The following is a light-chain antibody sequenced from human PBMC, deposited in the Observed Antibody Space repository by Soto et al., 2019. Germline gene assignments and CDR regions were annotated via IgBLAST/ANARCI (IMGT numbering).Light chain of an antibody. Sequence: DIQMTQSPSSLSASVGDRVTISCQASQVIGSCLNWYQQKPGKAPKLLIYDASSLEAVGPSGFSGSGSGTDFTLIISNLQPVDVATYHCQQCDNVPCTFGPGTILDIK. J-gene: IGKJ3*01. CDR3: QQCDNVPCT. CDR1: QVIGSC. CDR2: DAS. V-gene: IGKV1-33*01.